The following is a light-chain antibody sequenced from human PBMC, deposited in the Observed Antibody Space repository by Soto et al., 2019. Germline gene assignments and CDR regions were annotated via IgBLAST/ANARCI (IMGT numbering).Light chain of an antibody. CDR1: SSDVGGYNF. CDR3: SSYASSTSYV. J-gene: IGLJ1*01. Sequence: QSALTQPASVSGSPGQSITISCTGTSSDVGGYNFVSWYQQYPGKAPKLIIHDVTARPSGVSIRFSGSKSGTTASLTISGLHPEDEADYYCSSYASSTSYVFGTGTKVTVL. CDR2: DVT. V-gene: IGLV2-14*01.